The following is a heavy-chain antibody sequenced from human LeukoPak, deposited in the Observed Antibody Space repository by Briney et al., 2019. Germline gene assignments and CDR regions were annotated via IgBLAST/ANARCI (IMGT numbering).Heavy chain of an antibody. J-gene: IGHJ3*02. CDR2: ISAYNSNT. D-gene: IGHD2-15*01. CDR1: GYIFTSYG. Sequence: GASVKVSCKGSGYIFTSYGISWVRQAPGQGLEWMGWISAYNSNTNYAQKFQDRVTMTTDTSTSTAYMEVRSLRYDDTAVYYCARLSWQLQDAFDIWGQGTMVSVSS. V-gene: IGHV1-18*01. CDR3: ARLSWQLQDAFDI.